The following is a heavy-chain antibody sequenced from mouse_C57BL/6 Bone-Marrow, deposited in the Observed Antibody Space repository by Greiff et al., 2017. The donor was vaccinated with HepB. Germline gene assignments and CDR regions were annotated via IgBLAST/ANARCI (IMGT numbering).Heavy chain of an antibody. CDR3: TGVTTRVFYYAMDY. CDR2: IDPDTGGT. V-gene: IGHV1-15*01. Sequence: VQLQQSGAELVRPGASVTLSCKASGYTFTDYEMHWVKQTPVHGLEWIGAIDPDTGGTAYNQKFKGKAILTADKSSSTAYMELRSLTSEDSAVYYCTGVTTRVFYYAMDYWGQGTSVTVSS. J-gene: IGHJ4*01. CDR1: GYTFTDYE. D-gene: IGHD2-10*02.